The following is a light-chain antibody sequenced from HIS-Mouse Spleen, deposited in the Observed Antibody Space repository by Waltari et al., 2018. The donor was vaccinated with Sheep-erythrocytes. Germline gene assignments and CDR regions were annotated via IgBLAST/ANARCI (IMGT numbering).Light chain of an antibody. CDR1: SSDVGSYNF. CDR2: EGS. J-gene: IGLJ3*02. CDR3: CSYAGSSTPWV. V-gene: IGLV2-23*01. Sequence: QSALTQPASVSGSPGQSITISCTGTSSDVGSYNFVSWYQKHPGKAPKPMIYEGSKRPAGVYNRFSGSKSGNTASLTISGLQAEDEADYYCCSYAGSSTPWVFGGGTKLTVL.